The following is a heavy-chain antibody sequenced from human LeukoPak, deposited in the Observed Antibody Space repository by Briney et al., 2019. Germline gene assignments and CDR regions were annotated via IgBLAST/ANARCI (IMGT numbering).Heavy chain of an antibody. V-gene: IGHV4-34*01. D-gene: IGHD1/OR15-1a*01. CDR3: AREPSTWNSFEY. CDR2: INDSGDT. Sequence: TSETLSLTCAVYCGSFSVYYWSWIRQSPGRGLEWIGQINDSGDTDYNPSLKSRVTISIDTSKKQFSLRLRSVTAADTALYYCAREPSTWNSFEYWGQGTEVTVSS. CDR1: CGSFSVYY. J-gene: IGHJ4*02.